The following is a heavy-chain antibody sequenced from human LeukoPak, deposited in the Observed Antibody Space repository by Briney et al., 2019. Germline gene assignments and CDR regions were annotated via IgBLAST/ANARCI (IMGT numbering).Heavy chain of an antibody. Sequence: SETLSLTCTVSGGSISSGDYYWSWIRQPPGKGLEWIGYIYYSGSTYYNPSLKSRVTISVDTSKNQFSLKLSSVTAADTAVYYCARKRIVVVPAAIDYWGQGTLVTVSS. D-gene: IGHD2-2*01. J-gene: IGHJ4*02. CDR3: ARKRIVVVPAAIDY. CDR1: GGSISSGDYY. V-gene: IGHV4-30-4*01. CDR2: IYYSGST.